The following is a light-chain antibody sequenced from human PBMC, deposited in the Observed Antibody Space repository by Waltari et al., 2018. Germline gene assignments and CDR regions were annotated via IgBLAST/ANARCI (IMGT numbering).Light chain of an antibody. CDR1: QSVTRF. CDR3: QQRGT. Sequence: IVLTQSPATLPLSPGDRATLSCRASQSVTRFLAWYQLKPGQAPRLLIYDVSNRATGIPARFSGSGSGTDFTLTISNLEPEDFAVYYCQQRGTFGGGTKVEIK. J-gene: IGKJ4*01. CDR2: DVS. V-gene: IGKV3-11*01.